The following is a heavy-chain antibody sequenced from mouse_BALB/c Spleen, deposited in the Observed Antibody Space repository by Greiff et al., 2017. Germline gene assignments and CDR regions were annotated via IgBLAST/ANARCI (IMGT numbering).Heavy chain of an antibody. D-gene: IGHD1-1*01. Sequence: DVKLQESGGGLVQPGGSMKLSCVASGFTFSSYWMSWVRQSPEKGLEWVAEIRLKSDNYATHYAESVKGKFTISRDDSKSRLYLQMNSLRAEDTGIYYCTVGGGKAWYFDVWGAGTTVTVSS. CDR1: GFTFSSYW. J-gene: IGHJ1*01. V-gene: IGHV6-6*02. CDR3: TVGGGKAWYFDV. CDR2: IRLKSDNYAT.